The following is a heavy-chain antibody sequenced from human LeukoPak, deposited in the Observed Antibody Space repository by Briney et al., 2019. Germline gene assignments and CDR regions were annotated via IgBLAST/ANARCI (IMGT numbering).Heavy chain of an antibody. CDR2: IIPIFGTA. CDR3: ARGTNYGDYGLDY. J-gene: IGHJ4*02. D-gene: IGHD4-17*01. V-gene: IGHV1-69*05. Sequence: ASVKVSCKASGGTFSSYAISWVRQAPGQGLEWMGRIIPIFGTANYAQKFQGRVTITTDESTSTAYMELSSLRSEDTAVYYCARGTNYGDYGLDYWGQGTLVTVSS. CDR1: GGTFSSYA.